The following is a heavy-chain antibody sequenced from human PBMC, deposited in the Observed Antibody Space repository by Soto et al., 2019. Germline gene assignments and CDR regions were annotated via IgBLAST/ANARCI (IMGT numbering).Heavy chain of an antibody. CDR2: IYYSGST. CDR3: ACQTDYYYYGMDV. CDR1: GGSVSSGSYY. Sequence: QVQLQESGPGLVKPSETLSLTCTVSGGSVSSGSYYWSWIRQPPGKGLEWIGYIYYSGSTNYNPSLKSRVTISVDTSKNQFSLKLSSVTAADTAVYYCACQTDYYYYGMDVWGQGTTVTVSS. J-gene: IGHJ6*02. V-gene: IGHV4-61*01.